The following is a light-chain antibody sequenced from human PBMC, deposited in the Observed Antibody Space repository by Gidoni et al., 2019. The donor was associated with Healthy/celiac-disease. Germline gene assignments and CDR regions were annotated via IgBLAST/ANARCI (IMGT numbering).Light chain of an antibody. V-gene: IGKV3-11*01. J-gene: IGKJ4*01. Sequence: EIVLTQSPATLSFSPGESATLSCRASQSVSSFLAWYQHKPGQAPRLLIYDASTRATGIPARLSGSGAGTDFTPTISSIEAEDFAVYYCQQRSNWPPLTFGGGTKVGIK. CDR3: QQRSNWPPLT. CDR2: DAS. CDR1: QSVSSF.